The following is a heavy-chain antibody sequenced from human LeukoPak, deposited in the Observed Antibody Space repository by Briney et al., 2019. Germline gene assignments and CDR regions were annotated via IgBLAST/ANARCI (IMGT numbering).Heavy chain of an antibody. D-gene: IGHD3-22*01. V-gene: IGHV3-48*01. J-gene: IGHJ3*02. CDR1: GFTFSSYC. CDR2: ISSSSNPI. Sequence: GGSLRLSCAASGFTFSSYCMNWVRQAPGKGLEWIAYISSSSNPIYHADSVKGRFTISRDNDKNSLYLQLNSLRAEDTAVYYCARGLHYYDSGGYYYPDAFDIWGQGTMVTFSS. CDR3: ARGLHYYDSGGYYYPDAFDI.